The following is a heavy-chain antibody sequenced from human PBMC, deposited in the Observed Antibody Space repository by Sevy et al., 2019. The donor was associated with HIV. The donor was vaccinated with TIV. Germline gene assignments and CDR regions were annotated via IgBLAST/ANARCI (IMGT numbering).Heavy chain of an antibody. CDR3: ARTFMITFGGVIGNDAFDI. CDR2: ISYDGSNK. V-gene: IGHV3-30-3*01. Sequence: GGSLRLSCAASGFTFSSYAMHWVRQAPGKGLEWVAVISYDGSNKYYAASVKGRFTISRDNSKNTLYLQMNSLRAEDTAVYYCARTFMITFGGVIGNDAFDIWGQGTMVTVSS. J-gene: IGHJ3*02. D-gene: IGHD3-16*02. CDR1: GFTFSSYA.